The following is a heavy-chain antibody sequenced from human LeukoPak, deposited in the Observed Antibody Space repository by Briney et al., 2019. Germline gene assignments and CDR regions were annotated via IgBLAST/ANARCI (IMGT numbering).Heavy chain of an antibody. CDR3: ASQPRAPGYESYFDY. CDR2: IFHSGDT. D-gene: IGHD2-15*01. V-gene: IGHV4-4*02. Sequence: PSETLSLTCAVSGDSISSSYWWSWVRQPPGKGLEWIGEIFHSGDTNYNPPLKSRVTISVDKSKNQFSLRLTSVTAADTAVFYCASQPRAPGYESYFDYWGQGTLVTVSS. CDR1: GDSISSSYW. J-gene: IGHJ4*02.